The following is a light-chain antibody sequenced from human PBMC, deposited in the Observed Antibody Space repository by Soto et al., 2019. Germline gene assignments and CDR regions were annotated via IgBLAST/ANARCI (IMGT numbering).Light chain of an antibody. CDR1: SSDIGNHNS. J-gene: IGLJ2*01. V-gene: IGLV2-8*01. Sequence: QSALTQPPSASGSPGQSVTISCTGSSSDIGNHNSVSWYQQNPGEAPKLMIYDVTKRPSGVPDRFSGSKSGNTASLTVSGLQPEDEADYFCSSYGGRRNLIFGGGTKVTVL. CDR2: DVT. CDR3: SSYGGRRNLI.